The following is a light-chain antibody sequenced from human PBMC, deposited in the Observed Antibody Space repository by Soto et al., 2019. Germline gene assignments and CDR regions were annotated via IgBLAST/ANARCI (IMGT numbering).Light chain of an antibody. CDR1: QSISSY. CDR2: AAS. V-gene: IGKV1-39*01. Sequence: DIQMTQSPSSLSASVGDRVTITCRASQSISSYLNWYQQKPGKAPKLLIYAASSLQSGVPSRFSGSESGTDFTLTIDSLQAEDVVFYYCQQYYTTPTWTFGQGTKVEV. J-gene: IGKJ1*01. CDR3: QQYYTTPTWT.